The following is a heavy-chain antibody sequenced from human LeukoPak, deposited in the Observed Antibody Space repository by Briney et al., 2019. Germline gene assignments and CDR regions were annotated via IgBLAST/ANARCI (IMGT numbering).Heavy chain of an antibody. CDR1: GFTFSSYS. CDR3: AREGIRSSTSCYQSHYYYYMDV. V-gene: IGHV3-48*01. D-gene: IGHD2-2*01. Sequence: SGGSLRLSCAASGFTFSSYSMNWVRQAPGKGLEWVSYISSSSSTIYYADSVKGRFTISRDNAKNSLYLQMNSLRAEDTAVYYCAREGIRSSTSCYQSHYYYYMDVWGKGTTVTVSS. J-gene: IGHJ6*03. CDR2: ISSSSSTI.